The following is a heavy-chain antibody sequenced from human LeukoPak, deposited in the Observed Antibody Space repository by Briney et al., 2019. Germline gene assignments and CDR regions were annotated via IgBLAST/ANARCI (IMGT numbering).Heavy chain of an antibody. Sequence: GGSPRLSCAASGFTFSSYSMNWVRQAPGKGLEWVSSISSSSSYIYYADSVKGRFTISRDNAKNSLYLQMNSLRAEDTAVYYCAKDSDSSGYRYFDYWGQGTLVTVSS. CDR1: GFTFSSYS. J-gene: IGHJ4*02. V-gene: IGHV3-21*01. CDR2: ISSSSSYI. CDR3: AKDSDSSGYRYFDY. D-gene: IGHD3-22*01.